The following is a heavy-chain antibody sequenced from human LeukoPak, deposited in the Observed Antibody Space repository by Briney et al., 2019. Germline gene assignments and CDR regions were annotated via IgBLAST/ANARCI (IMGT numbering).Heavy chain of an antibody. CDR1: GGSISSYY. V-gene: IGHV4-4*07. CDR3: VVDTDESFDY. J-gene: IGHJ4*02. D-gene: IGHD5-18*01. CDR2: IYTSGST. Sequence: SETLSLTCTVSGGSISSYYWSWIRQPAGKGLEWIGRIYTSGSTNYNPSLKSRVTMPVDTSKNQFSLKLSSVTAADTAVYYCVVDTDESFDYWGQGTLVTVSS.